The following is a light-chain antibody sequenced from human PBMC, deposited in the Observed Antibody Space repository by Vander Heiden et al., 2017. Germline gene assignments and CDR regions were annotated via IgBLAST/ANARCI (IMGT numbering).Light chain of an antibody. V-gene: IGKV1-39*01. CDR3: QQSDSTPPIT. J-gene: IGKJ5*01. CDR2: AAS. Sequence: DIQMTQSPSSLSASVGDRVTITCRASQSISSYLNWYQQKPGKAPKLLIYAASSLQSGVPSRFSGSRYRTDFTLTISSLQPEDFAPYYCQQSDSTPPITFGQGTRLEIK. CDR1: QSISSY.